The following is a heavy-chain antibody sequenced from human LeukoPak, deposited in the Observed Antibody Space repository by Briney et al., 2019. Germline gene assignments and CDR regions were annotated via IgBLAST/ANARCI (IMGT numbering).Heavy chain of an antibody. D-gene: IGHD3-22*01. V-gene: IGHV4-39*01. CDR1: GGSISSSSYY. J-gene: IGHJ4*02. CDR2: IYYSGST. CDR3: ARLAYYYDSSGHYDY. Sequence: PSETLSLTCTVSGGSISSSSYYWGWIRQPPGKGLEWIGSIYYSGSTYYNPSLKSRVTISVDTSKNQFSLKLSSVTAADTAVYYCARLAYYYDSSGHYDYWGQGTLVTVSS.